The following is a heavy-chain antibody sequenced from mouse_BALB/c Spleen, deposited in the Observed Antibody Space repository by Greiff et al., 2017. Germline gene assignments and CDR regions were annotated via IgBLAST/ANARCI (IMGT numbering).Heavy chain of an antibody. J-gene: IGHJ2*01. D-gene: IGHD4-1*01. V-gene: IGHV2-3*01. CDR3: AKLTGPYYFDY. Sequence: VHLMESGPGLVAPSHSLSITCTVSGFSLTSYGVSWVRQPPGQGLEWLGVIWGDGCTNYHSAPISRLSISKDNSTCQVFLKLHSLQTDDTATYCCAKLTGPYYFDYWGQGTTLTVAA. CDR2: IWGDGCT. CDR1: GFSLTSYG.